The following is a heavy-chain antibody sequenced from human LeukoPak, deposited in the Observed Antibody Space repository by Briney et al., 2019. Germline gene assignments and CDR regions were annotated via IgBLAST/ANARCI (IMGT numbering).Heavy chain of an antibody. CDR1: GASITSYY. Sequence: SETLSLTCTVSGASITSYYWSWIRQPPGKGLEWIGYIYHTGSTTYNPALKGRVTMSVDTSKNQFSLRLTSVTAADTAVYYCARDRWLDFWGQGTLVTVSS. J-gene: IGHJ5*01. CDR3: ARDRWLDF. CDR2: IYHTGST. V-gene: IGHV4-59*01.